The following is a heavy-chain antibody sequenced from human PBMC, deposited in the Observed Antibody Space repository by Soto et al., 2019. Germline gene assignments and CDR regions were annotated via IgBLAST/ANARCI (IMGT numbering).Heavy chain of an antibody. CDR2: IYTSSST. D-gene: IGHD1-26*01. V-gene: IGHV4-4*07. Sequence: SNTLSLTCTVSGGSISSYYWSWIRQPAGKGLEWIGRIYTSSSTNYNPSLKSRVTMSVDTSKNQFSLKLSAVTAADTAGYYGARDPRHILRERLFHYWGQCTRVTVS. CDR1: GGSISSYY. J-gene: IGHJ4*02. CDR3: ARDPRHILRERLFHY.